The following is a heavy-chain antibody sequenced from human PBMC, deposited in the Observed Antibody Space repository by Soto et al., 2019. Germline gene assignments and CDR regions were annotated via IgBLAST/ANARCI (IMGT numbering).Heavy chain of an antibody. CDR1: GGSISSGYYY. Sequence: LSRKSTVSGGSISSGYYYWSWIRQHPGNGLEWIGYIYYSGSTYYNPSLKSRVTISVDTSKNQFSLKLSSVTAADTAVYYCARVNIVVVQAATATHFDYWGQGTLVTVSS. V-gene: IGHV4-31*03. CDR3: ARVNIVVVQAATATHFDY. D-gene: IGHD2-2*01. J-gene: IGHJ4*02. CDR2: IYYSGST.